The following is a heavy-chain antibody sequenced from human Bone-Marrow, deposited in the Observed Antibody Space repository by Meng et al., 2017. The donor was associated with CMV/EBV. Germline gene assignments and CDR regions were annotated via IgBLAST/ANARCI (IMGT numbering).Heavy chain of an antibody. D-gene: IGHD3-10*01. CDR3: ARDTRWFGLDF. Sequence: GGSLRLSCAASGFTVSSNYMSWVRQAPGKGLEWVSVIYSGGSTYYADSVKGRFTISRDNAKNSLYLQMNSLSDEDTAVYYCARDTRWFGLDFWGQGTLVTISS. V-gene: IGHV3-53*01. CDR1: GFTVSSNY. J-gene: IGHJ4*02. CDR2: IYSGGST.